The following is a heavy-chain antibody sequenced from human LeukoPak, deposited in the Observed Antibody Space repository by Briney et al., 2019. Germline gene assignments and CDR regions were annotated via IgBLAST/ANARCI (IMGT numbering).Heavy chain of an antibody. CDR2: ISGSGGST. Sequence: GGSLRLSCAASGFTFSSYAMSWVRQAPGKGLEWVSAISGSGGSTYYADSVKGRFTLSRDNSKNTLYLQMNSLRAEDTAVYYCAKGVWTDYTITHFDYWGQGTLVTVSS. J-gene: IGHJ4*02. CDR1: GFTFSSYA. V-gene: IGHV3-23*01. D-gene: IGHD3/OR15-3a*01. CDR3: AKGVWTDYTITHFDY.